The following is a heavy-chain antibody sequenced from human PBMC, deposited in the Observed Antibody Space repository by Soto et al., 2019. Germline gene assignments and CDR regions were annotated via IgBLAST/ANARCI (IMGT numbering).Heavy chain of an antibody. D-gene: IGHD2-15*01. CDR2: TYYSGST. V-gene: IGHV4-31*03. CDR1: GGSISSGGYY. Sequence: TLSLTCTVSGGSISSGGYYWSWIRQHPGKGLEWIGYTYYSGSTYYNPSLKSRVTISVDTSKNQFSLKLSSVTAADTAVYYCARRGSGHFDYWGQGTLVTVSS. J-gene: IGHJ4*02. CDR3: ARRGSGHFDY.